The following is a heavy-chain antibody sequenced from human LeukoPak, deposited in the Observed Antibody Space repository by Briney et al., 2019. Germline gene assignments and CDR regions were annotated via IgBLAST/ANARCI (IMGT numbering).Heavy chain of an antibody. J-gene: IGHJ4*02. Sequence: GGSLRLSCAASGFTFSSFCMTWVRQAPGKGLEWVATIKRDGSEKYYVDSVEGRFTISRDNAKNSLYLQMNSLRAEETAVYYCAREGRELAYCSGSTCYSSGPIDSWGQGTLVTVSS. CDR3: AREGRELAYCSGSTCYSSGPIDS. CDR2: IKRDGSEK. D-gene: IGHD2-2*02. CDR1: GFTFSSFC. V-gene: IGHV3-7*01.